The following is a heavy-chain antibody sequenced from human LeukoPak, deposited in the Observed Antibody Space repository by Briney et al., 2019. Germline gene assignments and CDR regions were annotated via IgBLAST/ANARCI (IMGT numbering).Heavy chain of an antibody. CDR3: ARDPLFEWYSSSGEPYYFDY. D-gene: IGHD6-6*01. V-gene: IGHV4-4*07. Sequence: KPSETLSLTCTVSGGSISSYYWSWIRQPAGKGLEWIGRIYTSGSTNYNPSLKSRVIMSVDTSKNQFSLKLSSVTAADTAVYYCARDPLFEWYSSSGEPYYFDYWGQGTLVTVSS. CDR2: IYTSGST. CDR1: GGSISSYY. J-gene: IGHJ4*02.